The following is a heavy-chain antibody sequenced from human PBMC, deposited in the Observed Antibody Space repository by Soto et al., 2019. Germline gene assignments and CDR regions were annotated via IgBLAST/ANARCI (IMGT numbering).Heavy chain of an antibody. D-gene: IGHD3-3*01. J-gene: IGHJ6*02. V-gene: IGHV1-69*12. CDR2: IIPIFGTA. CDR1: GGTFSSYA. Sequence: QVQLVQSGAAVKKPGSSVKVSCKASGGTFSSYAISWVRQAPGQGLEWMGGIIPIFGTANYAQKFQGRVTITADESTSTAYMELSSLRSEDTAVCYCAAHDFWSGYYSGNYYYGMDVWGQGTTVTVSS. CDR3: AAHDFWSGYYSGNYYYGMDV.